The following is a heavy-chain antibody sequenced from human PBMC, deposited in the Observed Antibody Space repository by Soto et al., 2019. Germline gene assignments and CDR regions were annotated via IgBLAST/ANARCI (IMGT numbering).Heavy chain of an antibody. D-gene: IGHD5-18*01. CDR2: IWYDGSNK. V-gene: IGHV3-33*01. Sequence: GGSLRLSCAASGFTFSSYGMHWVRQSPGKGLEWVAVIWYDGSNKYYADSVKGRFTISRDNSKNTLYLQMNSLRAEDTAVYYCARDHSFLGYPSNFMDYWGQGTLVTVSS. J-gene: IGHJ4*02. CDR3: ARDHSFLGYPSNFMDY. CDR1: GFTFSSYG.